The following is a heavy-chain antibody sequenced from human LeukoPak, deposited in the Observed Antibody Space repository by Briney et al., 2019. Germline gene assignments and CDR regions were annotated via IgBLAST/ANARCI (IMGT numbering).Heavy chain of an antibody. D-gene: IGHD3-22*01. CDR2: INHSGST. J-gene: IGHJ4*02. Sequence: PETLSLTCAVYGGSFSGYYWSWIRQPPGKGLEWIGEINHSGSTNYNPSLKSRVTISVDTSKNQFSLKLSSVTAADTAVYYSARGPYFWLLVSRREYYFDYWGQGTLVTVSS. CDR1: GGSFSGYY. V-gene: IGHV4-34*01. CDR3: ARGPYFWLLVSRREYYFDY.